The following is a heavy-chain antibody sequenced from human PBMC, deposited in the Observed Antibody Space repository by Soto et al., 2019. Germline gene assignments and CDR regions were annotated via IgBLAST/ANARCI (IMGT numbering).Heavy chain of an antibody. D-gene: IGHD6-6*01. J-gene: IGHJ4*02. CDR2: IYHSGDT. CDR1: GGSLSDNY. CDR3: ASARWNY. Sequence: QVQLQQWGAGLLKPSETLSLTCAVFGGSLSDNYWSWVRQPPGKGLEWIGEIYHSGDTNYSPSLKSRVTISVDTSKHQFSLRLTSVTAADTAVYYCASARWNYWGQGTLVTVSA. V-gene: IGHV4-34*01.